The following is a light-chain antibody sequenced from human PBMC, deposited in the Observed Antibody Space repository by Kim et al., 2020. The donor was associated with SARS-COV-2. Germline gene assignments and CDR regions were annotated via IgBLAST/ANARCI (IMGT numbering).Light chain of an antibody. J-gene: IGKJ2*01. V-gene: IGKV3-11*01. Sequence: EIVLTQSPATLSLSPGERAALSCRASQSISTYLAWYQQKPGQPPRLLIFDASDRATGIPTRFSGSGSGTDFTLSISGLKPEDFAVYYCQRGSDVPYTFGEGTKLE. CDR3: QRGSDVPYT. CDR1: QSISTY. CDR2: DAS.